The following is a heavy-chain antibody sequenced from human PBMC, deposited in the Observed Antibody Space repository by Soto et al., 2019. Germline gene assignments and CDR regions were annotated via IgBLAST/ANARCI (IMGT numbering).Heavy chain of an antibody. CDR1: GYTFTSYD. CDR2: MNRNSGNT. Sequence: ASVKVSCKASGYTFTSYDINWVRQATGQGREWMGWMNRNSGNTGYAQKFQGRGTMTRNTSISTAYMELSSLRSEDTAVHYCGSAPLRYFDWLFRDAYYYYYYHMDVWGKGTTVTVSS. D-gene: IGHD3-9*01. CDR3: GSAPLRYFDWLFRDAYYYYYYHMDV. J-gene: IGHJ6*03. V-gene: IGHV1-8*01.